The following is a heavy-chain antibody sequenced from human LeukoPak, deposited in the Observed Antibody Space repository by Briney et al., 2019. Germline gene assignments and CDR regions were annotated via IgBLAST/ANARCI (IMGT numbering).Heavy chain of an antibody. D-gene: IGHD3-22*01. J-gene: IGHJ3*02. CDR2: INWNGCST. Sequence: PGGSLRLSCAASGFTFYNYGMSWVRQAPGKGLEWVSGINWNGCSTGYADSVKGRFTISRDNAKNSLYLQMNSLRAEDTALYYCARIDTYYYDSSGYYSAFDIWGQGTIVTVSS. CDR3: ARIDTYYYDSSGYYSAFDI. V-gene: IGHV3-20*04. CDR1: GFTFYNYG.